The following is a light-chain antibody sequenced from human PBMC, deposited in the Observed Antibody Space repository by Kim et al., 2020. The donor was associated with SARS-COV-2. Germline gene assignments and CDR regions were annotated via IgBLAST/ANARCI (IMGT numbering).Light chain of an antibody. Sequence: SSELTQDPAVSVALGQTVRITCQGDSLRSYYATWXQQKPGQAPILVIYGKNNRPSGIPDRFSGSSSGNTASLTITGTQAGEEADYYCNSRDSNDNVVFGG. J-gene: IGLJ2*01. CDR3: NSRDSNDNVV. V-gene: IGLV3-19*01. CDR1: SLRSYY. CDR2: GKN.